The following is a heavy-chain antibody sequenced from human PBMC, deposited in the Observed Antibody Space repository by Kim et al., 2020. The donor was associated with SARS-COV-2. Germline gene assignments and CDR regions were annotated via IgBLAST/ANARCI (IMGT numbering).Heavy chain of an antibody. CDR1: GFTFSSSA. D-gene: IGHD6-19*01. CDR3: ARKAVSGSPCYFDL. Sequence: GGSLRLSCTASGFTFSSSAMHWVRQATGKGLEWVSAIGLADDTYYPDSVKGRFTISSDNAKNSFYIQMNSLTAGDAADYYCARKAVSGSPCYFDLWGRGT. CDR2: IGLADDT. V-gene: IGHV3-13*04. J-gene: IGHJ2*01.